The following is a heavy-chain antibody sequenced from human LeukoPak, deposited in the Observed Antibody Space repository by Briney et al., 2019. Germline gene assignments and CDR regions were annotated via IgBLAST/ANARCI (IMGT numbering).Heavy chain of an antibody. Sequence: GRTLRLSCAASGFTFSSYSMNWVRHAPGKGLEWVSSINILSNYIYYADSVKGRFTISRDNAKNSLYLQMNSLRAEDTAVYYCARDSHSSSWYSEFDYWGQGTLVTVSS. V-gene: IGHV3-21*01. CDR1: GFTFSSYS. J-gene: IGHJ4*02. CDR3: ARDSHSSSWYSEFDY. CDR2: INILSNYI. D-gene: IGHD6-13*01.